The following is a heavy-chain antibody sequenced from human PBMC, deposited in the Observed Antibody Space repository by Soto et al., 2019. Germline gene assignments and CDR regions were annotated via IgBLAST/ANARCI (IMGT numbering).Heavy chain of an antibody. V-gene: IGHV3-33*01. CDR1: GFTFSSYG. D-gene: IGHD3-22*01. Sequence: GGSLRLSCAASGFTFSSYGMHWVRQAPGKGLEWVAVIWYDGSNKYYADSVKGRFTISRDHSKNTLYLQMNSLRAEDTAVYYCARDNQIVVPPAYGAQGPLVTVSS. J-gene: IGHJ4*02. CDR2: IWYDGSNK. CDR3: ARDNQIVVPPAY.